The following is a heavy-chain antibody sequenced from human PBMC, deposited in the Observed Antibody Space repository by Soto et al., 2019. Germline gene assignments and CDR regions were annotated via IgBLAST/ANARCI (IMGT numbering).Heavy chain of an antibody. V-gene: IGHV3-74*01. Sequence: EVQLVESGGGLVQPGGSLRLSCAASGFTFSDYWIHWVRQAPGKGLVWVSRIKTDGSSTDYADSVKGRFTISRDNAKNTLYLQMNSLSAGDTAVYYCAKREGNTYGLFHWGQGTLVTVSS. CDR2: IKTDGSST. D-gene: IGHD5-18*01. CDR1: GFTFSDYW. J-gene: IGHJ4*02. CDR3: AKREGNTYGLFH.